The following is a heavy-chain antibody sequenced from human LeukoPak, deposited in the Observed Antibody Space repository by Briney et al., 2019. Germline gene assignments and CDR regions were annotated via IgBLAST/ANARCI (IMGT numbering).Heavy chain of an antibody. CDR3: ARISTRASGLFWSGYRNPSYFDY. CDR2: INAGNGNT. CDR1: GYTFTSYA. V-gene: IGHV1-3*01. J-gene: IGHJ4*02. D-gene: IGHD3-3*01. Sequence: ASVKVSCKASGYTFTSYAMHWVRQAPGQRLEWMGWINAGNGNTKYSQKFQGRVTITRDTSASTAYMELSSLRSEDTAVYYCARISTRASGLFWSGYRNPSYFDYWGQGTLVTVSS.